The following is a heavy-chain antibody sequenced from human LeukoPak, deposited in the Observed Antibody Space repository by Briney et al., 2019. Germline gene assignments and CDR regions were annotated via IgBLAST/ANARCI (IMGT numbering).Heavy chain of an antibody. CDR1: GFSLRDYS. D-gene: IGHD6-13*01. J-gene: IGHJ4*02. CDR2: ISSSSRYT. CDR3: AKDFRQQLVPYFDY. V-gene: IGHV3-21*01. Sequence: GGSLRLSCAASGFSLRDYSMDWVRQAPGKGLEWVSSISSSSRYTFYVDSVKGRFTISRDNAKNSLYLQMNSLRVEDTAVYYCAKDFRQQLVPYFDYWGQGALVTVSS.